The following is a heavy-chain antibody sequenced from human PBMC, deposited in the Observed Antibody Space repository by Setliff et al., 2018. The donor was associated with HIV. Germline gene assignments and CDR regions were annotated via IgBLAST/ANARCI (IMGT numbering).Heavy chain of an antibody. CDR1: GGSISSSSYY. Sequence: PSETLSLTCTVSGGSISSSSYYWGWIRQPPGKGLEWIGSVYYTGSTNYNPSLQSRVTISVDTSKNQFSLKLSSVTAADTAVYYCARDRELARHYYYGMDVWGQGTTVTVSS. CDR3: ARDRELARHYYYGMDV. D-gene: IGHD6-6*01. V-gene: IGHV4-39*07. CDR2: VYYTGST. J-gene: IGHJ6*02.